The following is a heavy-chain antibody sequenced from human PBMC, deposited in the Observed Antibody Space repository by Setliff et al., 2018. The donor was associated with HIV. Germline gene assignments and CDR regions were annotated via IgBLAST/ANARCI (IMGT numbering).Heavy chain of an antibody. CDR1: GGSISNYY. D-gene: IGHD3-9*01. Sequence: PSETLSLTCTVSGGSISNYYWSWIRQHPGKGLAWIGYIYTSGSTNYNPSLKSRVTISVDTSKNQFSLKLSSVTAADTAVYYCARQEYYDILTGQKAFDIWGQGTMVTVSS. CDR3: ARQEYYDILTGQKAFDI. V-gene: IGHV4-4*09. CDR2: IYTSGST. J-gene: IGHJ3*02.